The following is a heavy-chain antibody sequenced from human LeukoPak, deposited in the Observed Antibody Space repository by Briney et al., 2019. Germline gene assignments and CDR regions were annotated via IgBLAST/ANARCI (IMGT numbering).Heavy chain of an antibody. D-gene: IGHD3-16*02. J-gene: IGHJ4*02. CDR2: INPNSGGT. CDR3: ARGAAGLRLGELSFFDY. V-gene: IGHV1-2*04. CDR1: GYTFTGYY. Sequence: ASVKVSCKASGYTFTGYYMHWVRQAPGQGLEWMGWINPNSGGTHYAQKFQGWVTMTRDTSISTAYMELSRLRSDDTAVYYCARGAAGLRLGELSFFDYWGQGTLVTVSS.